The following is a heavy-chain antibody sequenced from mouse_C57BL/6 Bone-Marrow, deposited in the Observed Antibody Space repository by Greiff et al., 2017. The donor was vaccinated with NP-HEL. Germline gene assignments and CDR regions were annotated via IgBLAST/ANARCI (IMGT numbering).Heavy chain of an antibody. D-gene: IGHD1-1*01. V-gene: IGHV1-81*01. CDR2: IYPSSGNT. Sequence: VKLMESGAELARPGASVKLSCKASGYTFTSYGISWVKQRTGQGLEWIGEIYPSSGNTYYNEKFKGKATLTADKSSSTAYMELRSLTSEDSAVYFCARQWAMTTVHFDYWGQGTTLTVSS. CDR3: ARQWAMTTVHFDY. J-gene: IGHJ2*01. CDR1: GYTFTSYG.